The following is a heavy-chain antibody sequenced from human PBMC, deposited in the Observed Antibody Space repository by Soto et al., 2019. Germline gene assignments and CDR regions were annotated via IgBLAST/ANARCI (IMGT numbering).Heavy chain of an antibody. V-gene: IGHV3-72*01. CDR2: TKAKAYSYTT. CDR3: ASIRGGMGY. D-gene: IGHD3-10*01. Sequence: EVQLVESGGGLVQPGGSLRLSCAASGITLSDHFIDWVRQAPGKGLDWVGRTKAKAYSYTTEYVASVKGRFTISRDDSENSVYLQMNSLKSEDTAVYYCASIRGGMGYWGQGTLVTVSP. CDR1: GITLSDHF. J-gene: IGHJ4*02.